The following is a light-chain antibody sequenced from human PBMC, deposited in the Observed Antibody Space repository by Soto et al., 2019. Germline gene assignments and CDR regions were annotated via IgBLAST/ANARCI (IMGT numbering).Light chain of an antibody. V-gene: IGLV4-69*01. CDR1: SGHSSHA. CDR3: QTWDTGITV. J-gene: IGLJ2*01. Sequence: QLVLTQSPSASASLGASVKLTCTLSSGHSSHAIAWHQQQPEKGPRYLMKLNSDGSHTKGDGIPDRFSGSSSGADRYLTISSLQSEDEADYYCQTWDTGITVFGGGTKLTVL. CDR2: LNSDGSH.